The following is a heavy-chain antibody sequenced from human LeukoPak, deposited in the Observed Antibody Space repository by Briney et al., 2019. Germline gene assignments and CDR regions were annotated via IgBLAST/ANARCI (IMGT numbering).Heavy chain of an antibody. CDR3: TRGGRELGY. CDR1: GGSISTYY. Sequence: SETLSLTCTVSGGSISTYYWSWIRQPPGKGLEWIGYIYYSGSTNYSPSLKSRVTISLDTSKNQFSLKLSSVTAADTAVYYCTRGGRELGYWGQGTLVTVSS. J-gene: IGHJ4*02. V-gene: IGHV4-59*08. D-gene: IGHD1-26*01. CDR2: IYYSGST.